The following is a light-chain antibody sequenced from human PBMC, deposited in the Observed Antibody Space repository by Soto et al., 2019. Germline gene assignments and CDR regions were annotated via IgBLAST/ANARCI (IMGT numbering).Light chain of an antibody. CDR2: DVS. V-gene: IGLV2-14*01. CDR1: SSDVGGYNY. CDR3: SSYTSSSTPVV. Sequence: QSALTQPASVSGSPGQSITISCTGTSSDVGGYNYVSWYQQHPGKAPKLMIYDVSNRPSVVSNRFSGSKSGNTASLTISGLQAEDEAEYYCSSYTSSSTPVVFGGGTKLTVL. J-gene: IGLJ2*01.